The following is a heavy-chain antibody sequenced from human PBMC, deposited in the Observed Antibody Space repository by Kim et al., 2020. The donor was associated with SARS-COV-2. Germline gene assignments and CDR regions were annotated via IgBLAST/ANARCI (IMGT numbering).Heavy chain of an antibody. J-gene: IGHJ5*02. Sequence: SETLSLTCAVYGGSFSGYYWSWIRQPPGKGLEWIGEINHSGSTNYNPSLKSRVTISVDTSKNQFSLKLSSVTAADTAVYYCARQARRYSYGYRPNNWFDPWGQGTLVTVSS. CDR1: GGSFSGYY. CDR3: ARQARRYSYGYRPNNWFDP. D-gene: IGHD5-18*01. CDR2: INHSGST. V-gene: IGHV4-34*01.